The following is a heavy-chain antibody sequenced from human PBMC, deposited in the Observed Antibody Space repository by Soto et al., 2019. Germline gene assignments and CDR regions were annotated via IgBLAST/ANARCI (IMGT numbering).Heavy chain of an antibody. CDR2: INPNSGGT. CDR3: ARMRIAEMSWNNVPGPYWYFDL. CDR1: EYTFTDYY. D-gene: IGHD1-1*01. V-gene: IGHV1-2*02. Sequence: QVQLVQSGAEVKKPGASVKVSCKASEYTFTDYYIHWVRQAPGQGLEWMGWINPNSGGTNYAQKFQGRVTLTRDTSISTAYMELSRMRSDDTAVYYCARMRIAEMSWNNVPGPYWYFDLWGRGTLVTVSS. J-gene: IGHJ2*01.